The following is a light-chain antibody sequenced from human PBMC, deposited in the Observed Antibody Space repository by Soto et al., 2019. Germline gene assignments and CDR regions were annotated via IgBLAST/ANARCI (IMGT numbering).Light chain of an antibody. V-gene: IGKV3-15*01. Sequence: EIVMTQSPATLSVSPGERPTLSCRASQSVSSNLAWYQQKPGQAPRLLIYGASTRATGIPARFSGRGSGTEFTLTISSLQSEDCAVYYCQQCNDWPHTFGQGTNLEIK. CDR3: QQCNDWPHT. CDR2: GAS. J-gene: IGKJ2*01. CDR1: QSVSSN.